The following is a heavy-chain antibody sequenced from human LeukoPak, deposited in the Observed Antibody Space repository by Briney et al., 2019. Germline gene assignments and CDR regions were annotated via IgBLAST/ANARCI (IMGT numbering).Heavy chain of an antibody. V-gene: IGHV4-59*11. CDR2: IYYSGST. CDR1: GGSFSSHY. CDR3: ASSVLRYFDWSVFDY. D-gene: IGHD3-9*01. Sequence: PSETLSLTCTVSGGSFSSHYWSWIRQPPGKGLEWIGYIYYSGSTNYNPSLKSRVTISVDTSKNQFSLKLSSVTAADTAVYYCASSVLRYFDWSVFDYWGQGTLVTVSS. J-gene: IGHJ4*02.